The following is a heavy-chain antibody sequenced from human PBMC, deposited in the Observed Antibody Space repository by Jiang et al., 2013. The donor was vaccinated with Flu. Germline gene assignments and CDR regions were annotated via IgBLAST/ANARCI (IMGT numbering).Heavy chain of an antibody. CDR2: IRYDGSNK. CDR1: GFTFSSYG. Sequence: VQLLESGGGVVQPGGSLRLSCAASGFTFSSYGMHWVRQAPGKGLEWVAFIRYDGSNKYYADSVKGRFTISRDNSKNTLYLQMNSLRAEDTAVYYCAKESASTYGDYGSGDYWGQGTLVTVSS. CDR3: AKESASTYGDYGSGDY. V-gene: IGHV3-30*02. D-gene: IGHD4-17*01. J-gene: IGHJ4*02.